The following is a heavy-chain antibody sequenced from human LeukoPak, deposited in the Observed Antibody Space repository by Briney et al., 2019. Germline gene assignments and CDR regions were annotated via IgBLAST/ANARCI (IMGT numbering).Heavy chain of an antibody. CDR2: IYYSGST. D-gene: IGHD4-17*01. CDR1: GGSISSSSYY. J-gene: IGHJ5*02. V-gene: IGHV4-39*01. Sequence: SETLSLTCTVSGGSISSSSYYWGWIRQPPGKGLEWIGSIYYSGSTYYNPSLKSRVTISVDTSKNQFSLKLSSVTAADTAVYYCARQRGYCDYWFDPWGQGTLVTVSS. CDR3: ARQRGYCDYWFDP.